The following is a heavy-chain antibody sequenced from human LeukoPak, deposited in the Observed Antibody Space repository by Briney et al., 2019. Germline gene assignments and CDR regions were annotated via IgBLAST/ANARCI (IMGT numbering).Heavy chain of an antibody. Sequence: SVKVSCKASGGTFSSYAISWVRQAPGQGLEWMGGIIPIFGTANYAQKFQGRVTITADESTSTAYMELSSLRSEDTAVYYCARGCLDYYDSSGYPYYFDYWGQGTLVTVSS. CDR3: ARGCLDYYDSSGYPYYFDY. CDR2: IIPIFGTA. D-gene: IGHD3-22*01. CDR1: GGTFSSYA. J-gene: IGHJ4*02. V-gene: IGHV1-69*13.